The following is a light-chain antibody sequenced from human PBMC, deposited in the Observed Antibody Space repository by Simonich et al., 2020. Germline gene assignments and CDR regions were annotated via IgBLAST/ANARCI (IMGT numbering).Light chain of an antibody. CDR1: QSISSW. CDR3: QQYNSYSLT. CDR2: KAS. V-gene: IGKV1-5*03. Sequence: DIQMTQSPSPLSASVGDRVTITCRASQSISSWLAWYQQKPGKAPKLLIDKASSLERGVPSRFSGSGAGTECTLTISSLQPDDFATYYCQQYNSYSLTFGGGTKVEIK. J-gene: IGKJ4*01.